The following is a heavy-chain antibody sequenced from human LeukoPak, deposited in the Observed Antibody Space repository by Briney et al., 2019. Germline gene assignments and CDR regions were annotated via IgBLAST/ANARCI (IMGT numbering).Heavy chain of an antibody. V-gene: IGHV4-34*01. CDR2: INHSGST. CDR3: ARLRVAGGWLGFDP. J-gene: IGHJ5*02. CDR1: GGSFSGYY. Sequence: KSSETLSLTCAVYGGSFSGYYWSWIRQPPGKGLEWIGEINHSGSTNYNPSLKSRVTISVDTSKNQFSLKLSSVTAADTAVYYCARLRVAGGWLGFDPWGQGTLVTVSS. D-gene: IGHD6-19*01.